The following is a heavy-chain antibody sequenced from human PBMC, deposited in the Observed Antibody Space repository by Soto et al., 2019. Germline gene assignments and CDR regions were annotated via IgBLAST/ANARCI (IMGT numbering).Heavy chain of an antibody. D-gene: IGHD1-1*01. CDR1: GFTISSNA. CDR2: ISDRGGTT. CDR3: AKDKPGTTSFDY. V-gene: IGHV3-23*01. Sequence: GGSLRLSCAASGFTISSNAMYWVRQAPGKGLEWVSAISDRGGTTHYAESVKGRFTISRDTSKNTLYLQLNTLRADDTAVYYCAKDKPGTTSFDYWGQGTLVTVSS. J-gene: IGHJ4*02.